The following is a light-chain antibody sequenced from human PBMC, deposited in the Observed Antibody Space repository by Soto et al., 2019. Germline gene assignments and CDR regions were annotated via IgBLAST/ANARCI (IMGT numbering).Light chain of an antibody. CDR1: QSIRSS. Sequence: EIVMTQSPAMLSVSPGERATLSCRASQSIRSSLAWYQGRPGQAPRLLIYGASTRATGIPVRFSGSGSGTEFTLTISNLQSEDFAVYYCQQYDIWPPITFGQGTRLEIK. CDR2: GAS. V-gene: IGKV3-15*01. CDR3: QQYDIWPPIT. J-gene: IGKJ5*01.